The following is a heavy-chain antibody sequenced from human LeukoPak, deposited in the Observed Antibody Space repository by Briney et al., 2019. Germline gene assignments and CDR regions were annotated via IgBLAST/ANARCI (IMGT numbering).Heavy chain of an antibody. CDR1: GGSFSGYY. D-gene: IGHD3-10*01. CDR3: ARVSGEWFGEFSLYYYYYYYMDV. CDR2: INHSGST. V-gene: IGHV4-34*01. Sequence: SETLSLTCAVYGGSFSGYYWSWIRQPPGKGLEWIGEINHSGSTNYNPSLKSRVTISVDTSKNQFSLKLSSVTAADTAVYYCARVSGEWFGEFSLYYYYYYYMDVWGKGTTVTISS. J-gene: IGHJ6*03.